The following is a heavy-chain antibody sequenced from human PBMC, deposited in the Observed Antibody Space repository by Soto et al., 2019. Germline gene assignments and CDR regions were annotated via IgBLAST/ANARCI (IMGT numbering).Heavy chain of an antibody. CDR2: ISGSGGST. CDR3: AKHLRTTVTTWVDY. Sequence: PGGSLRLSCAASGFTFSSYAMSSVRQAPGKGLEWVSAISGSGGSTYYADSVKGRFTISRDNSKNTLYLQMNSLRAEDTAVYYCAKHLRTTVTTWVDYWGQGTLVTVPQ. V-gene: IGHV3-23*01. D-gene: IGHD4-4*01. CDR1: GFTFSSYA. J-gene: IGHJ4*02.